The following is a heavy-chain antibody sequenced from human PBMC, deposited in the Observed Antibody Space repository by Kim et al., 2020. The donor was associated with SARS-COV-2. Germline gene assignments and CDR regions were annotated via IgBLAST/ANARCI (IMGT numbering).Heavy chain of an antibody. CDR1: GFFVSTNY. Sequence: GGSLRLSCAASGFFVSTNYMSWVRQAPGKGLDWVSVLFTTTVTHYADSVKGRFTISRDISKNILYLQMNNLRPEDTAVYYCARVSNWYSLYYFDSWGQGAPVTVSP. CDR2: LFTTTVT. CDR3: ARVSNWYSLYYFDS. J-gene: IGHJ4*02. V-gene: IGHV3-53*01. D-gene: IGHD2-15*01.